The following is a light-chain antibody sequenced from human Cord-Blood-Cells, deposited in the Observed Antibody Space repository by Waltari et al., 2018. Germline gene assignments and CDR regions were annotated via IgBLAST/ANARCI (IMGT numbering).Light chain of an antibody. Sequence: SSELPQHPAVSVVLGQTVRITCQGDCRIRYYALSYQQKPGQAPVLVIYGKNNRPSGIPDRFSGSSSGNTASLTITGAQAEDEADYYCNSRDSSGNHVVFGGGTKLTVL. CDR3: NSRDSSGNHVV. CDR1: CRIRYY. J-gene: IGLJ2*01. V-gene: IGLV3-19*01. CDR2: GKN.